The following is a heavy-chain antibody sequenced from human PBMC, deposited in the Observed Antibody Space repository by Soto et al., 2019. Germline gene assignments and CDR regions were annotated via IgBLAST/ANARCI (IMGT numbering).Heavy chain of an antibody. CDR2: IYPGDSDT. J-gene: IGHJ5*02. D-gene: IGHD2-15*01. CDR3: ARRFSGGGSYYFDT. Sequence: GESLKISCKGSGYIFTSYWIGWVRQMPGKGLEWMGIIYPGDSDTRYSPSFPGQVTISAEKFITTAYLEWSSLKASDSAMYYCARRFSGGGSYYFDTWGQGTLVTVSS. CDR1: GYIFTSYW. V-gene: IGHV5-51*01.